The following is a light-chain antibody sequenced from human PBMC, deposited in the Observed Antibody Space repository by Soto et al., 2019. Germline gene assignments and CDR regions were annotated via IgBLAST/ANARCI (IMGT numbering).Light chain of an antibody. CDR2: GAS. CDR3: QQYGDSRYT. Sequence: ETVLTQSPGTLSLSPGDRATLSCRASQNVKNNYLAWYQQIPGQAPRLLIYGASNKATGIPGRFSGSGSGTDFTLTISRLETEDFAVYYCQQYGDSRYTFGQGTKLEIK. V-gene: IGKV3-20*01. J-gene: IGKJ2*01. CDR1: QNVKNNY.